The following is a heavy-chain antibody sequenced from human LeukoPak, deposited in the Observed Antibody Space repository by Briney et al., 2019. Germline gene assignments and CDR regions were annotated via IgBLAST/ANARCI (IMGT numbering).Heavy chain of an antibody. V-gene: IGHV4-34*01. Sequence: SETLSLTCTVSGGSISSYYWSWIRQPPGKGLEWIGEINHSGSTNYNPSLKSRVTISEDTSKNQFSLKLSSVTAADTAVYYCARATDRICSSTSCSPGGYFDYWGQGTLVTVSS. CDR1: GGSISSYY. J-gene: IGHJ4*02. D-gene: IGHD2-2*01. CDR2: INHSGST. CDR3: ARATDRICSSTSCSPGGYFDY.